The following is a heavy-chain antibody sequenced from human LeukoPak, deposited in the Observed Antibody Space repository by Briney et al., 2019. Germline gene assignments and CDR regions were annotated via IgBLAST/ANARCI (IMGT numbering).Heavy chain of an antibody. J-gene: IGHJ4*02. CDR3: ARAEGYCGSDCYSPFGD. D-gene: IGHD2-21*02. CDR2: INTDGSIT. CDR1: GFXFSNSW. V-gene: IGHV3-74*01. Sequence: GGSLRLSCAASGFXFSNSWINWVRQAPGKGLMWVSRINTDGSITSYADSVKGRFTISRDNAKNTLYLQMNSLRAEDTAVYYCARAEGYCGSDCYSPFGDWGQGTLVTVSS.